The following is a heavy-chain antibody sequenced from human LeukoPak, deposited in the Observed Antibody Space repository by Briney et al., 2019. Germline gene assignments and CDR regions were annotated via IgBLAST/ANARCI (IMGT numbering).Heavy chain of an antibody. Sequence: SETLSLTCTVSGDSISSYYWSWIRQSPGKGPEWIGYIYYSGSTNYNPSLKSRVTISADTSKNQFSLKLSSVTAANTAVYYCARSRIAVAGNFWFDPWGQGTLVTVSS. D-gene: IGHD6-19*01. CDR2: IYYSGST. V-gene: IGHV4-59*01. CDR1: GDSISSYY. CDR3: ARSRIAVAGNFWFDP. J-gene: IGHJ5*02.